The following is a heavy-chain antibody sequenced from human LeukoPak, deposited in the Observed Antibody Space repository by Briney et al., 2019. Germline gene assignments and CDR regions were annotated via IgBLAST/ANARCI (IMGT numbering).Heavy chain of an antibody. CDR3: ANRGVLREPALLDY. CDR1: GFTFSSYP. Sequence: GGSLRLSCAASGFTFSSYPMRWVRQPPGEGLEWVSAISGSGGSTYYADSVKGGFTISRDNSKNTPYLQMNSLRAEDTAVYYGANRGVLREPALLDYWGQGTLVTVSS. J-gene: IGHJ4*02. D-gene: IGHD1-26*01. CDR2: ISGSGGST. V-gene: IGHV3-23*01.